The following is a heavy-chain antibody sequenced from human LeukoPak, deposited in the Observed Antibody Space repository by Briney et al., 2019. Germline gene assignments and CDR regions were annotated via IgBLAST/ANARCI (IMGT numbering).Heavy chain of an antibody. Sequence: GGSLRLSCAASGFTFSSNSMTWVRQTPGKGLEWVSGISGSGDSTFYADSVKGRFTISRDNSRNTLYLQMSSLRPEGTAVYYCTKWSGFGDDWGQGTLVTVSS. CDR2: ISGSGDST. CDR3: TKWSGFGDD. CDR1: GFTFSSNS. V-gene: IGHV3-23*01. J-gene: IGHJ4*02. D-gene: IGHD3-10*01.